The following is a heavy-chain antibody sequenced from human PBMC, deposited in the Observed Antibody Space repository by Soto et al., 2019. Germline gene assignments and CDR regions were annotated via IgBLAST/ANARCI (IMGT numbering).Heavy chain of an antibody. J-gene: IGHJ4*02. CDR2: IYYSGST. D-gene: IGHD4-17*01. CDR1: GASITTYY. CDR3: ARHYGRYFDY. Sequence: SETLSLTCTVSGASITTYYWSWIRQPPGKGLEWIGYIYYSGSTNYNPSLKSRVTISVDTSKNQFSLKVSSVTAADTAVYYCARHYGRYFDYWGQGTLVTVSS. V-gene: IGHV4-59*08.